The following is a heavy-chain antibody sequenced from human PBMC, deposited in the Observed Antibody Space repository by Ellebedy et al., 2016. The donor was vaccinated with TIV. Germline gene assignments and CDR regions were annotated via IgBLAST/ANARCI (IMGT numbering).Heavy chain of an antibody. D-gene: IGHD2-15*01. Sequence: AASVKVSCKASGYSFTIYFMHWVRQAPGQGLEWMGVINPSGGSTRYAQEFQGSVTMTRDTSTRTVYMELSGLRSEYTAIYYGARDNVGGHTGILDYWGQGTLVTVSP. J-gene: IGHJ4*02. CDR3: ARDNVGGHTGILDY. CDR1: GYSFTIYF. V-gene: IGHV1-46*01. CDR2: INPSGGST.